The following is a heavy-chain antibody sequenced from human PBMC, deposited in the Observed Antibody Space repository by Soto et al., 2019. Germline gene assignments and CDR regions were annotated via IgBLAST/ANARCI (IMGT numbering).Heavy chain of an antibody. CDR3: TKEVYGMGYYYYGMDV. CDR1: GFIVDDFA. CDR2: ITWNSASV. D-gene: IGHD2-8*01. V-gene: IGHV3-9*01. J-gene: IGHJ6*02. Sequence: PGGSLRLSCAASGFIVDDFAMHWVRQAPGKGLEWVSSITWNSASVAYADSVKGRFTISRDNAKNSLYLQMNNLRPEDAALYYCTKEVYGMGYYYYGMDVWGQGTTVTVSS.